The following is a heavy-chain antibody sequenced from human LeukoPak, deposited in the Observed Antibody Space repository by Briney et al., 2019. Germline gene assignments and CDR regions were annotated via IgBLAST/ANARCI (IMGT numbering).Heavy chain of an antibody. CDR1: GYTFTGYY. J-gene: IGHJ3*02. V-gene: IGHV1-2*06. D-gene: IGHD3-10*01. Sequence: ASVKVSCKASGYTFTGYYMHWVRQAPGQGLEWVGRINPNSGGTNYAQKFQGRVTMTRDTSISTAYMELSRLRSDDTAVYYCARPESYYGSVHAFDIWGQGTMVTVSS. CDR3: ARPESYYGSVHAFDI. CDR2: INPNSGGT.